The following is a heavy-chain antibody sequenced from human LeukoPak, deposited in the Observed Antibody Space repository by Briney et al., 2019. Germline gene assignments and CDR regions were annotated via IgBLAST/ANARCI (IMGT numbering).Heavy chain of an antibody. V-gene: IGHV3-48*01. D-gene: IGHD3-22*01. Sequence: GGSLRLSCAASGFTFSSYSMNWVRQAPGKGLEWVSYISSSSSSIYYADSVKGRFTISRDNARNSLYLQMNSLRAEDTAVYYCASRTGDSSGYYYIRHYYYYGMDVWGQGTTVTVSS. J-gene: IGHJ6*02. CDR3: ASRTGDSSGYYYIRHYYYYGMDV. CDR2: ISSSSSSI. CDR1: GFTFSSYS.